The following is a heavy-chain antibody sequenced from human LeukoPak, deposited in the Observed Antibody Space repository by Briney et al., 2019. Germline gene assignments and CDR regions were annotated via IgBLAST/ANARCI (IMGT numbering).Heavy chain of an antibody. CDR3: AREPRENEASGYYSN. CDR1: GFTFSSYS. CDR2: ISSSSSTI. D-gene: IGHD3-22*01. Sequence: GGSLRLSCAASGFTFSSYSMNWVRQAPGKGLEWVSYISSSSSTIYYADSVKGRFTISRDNAKNSLYLQMNSLRAEDTAVYYCAREPRENEASGYYSNWGQGTLVTVSS. V-gene: IGHV3-48*01. J-gene: IGHJ4*02.